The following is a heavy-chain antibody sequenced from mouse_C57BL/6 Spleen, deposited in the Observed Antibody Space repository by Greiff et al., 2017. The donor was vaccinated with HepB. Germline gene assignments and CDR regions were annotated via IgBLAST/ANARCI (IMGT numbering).Heavy chain of an antibody. CDR3: AREANYDYDEAWFAY. V-gene: IGHV3-6*01. J-gene: IGHJ3*01. Sequence: EVQLQESGPGLVKPSQSLSLTCSVTGYSITSGYYWNWIRQFPGNKLEWMGYISYDGSNNYNPSLKNRISITRDTSKNQFFLKLNSVTTEDTATYYCAREANYDYDEAWFAYWGQGTLVTVSA. CDR2: ISYDGSN. CDR1: GYSITSGYY. D-gene: IGHD2-4*01.